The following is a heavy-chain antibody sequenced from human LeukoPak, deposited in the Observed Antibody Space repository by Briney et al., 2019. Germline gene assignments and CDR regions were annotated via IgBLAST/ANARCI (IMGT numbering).Heavy chain of an antibody. Sequence: PSGTLSLTCAVSGGSISSSNWWSWVRPPPGKGLEWIGEIYHSGSTNYNPSLKSRVTISVDKSKNQFSLKLSSVTAADTAVYYCARDSELSGDDLDYYGMDVWGQGTTVTVSS. CDR2: IYHSGST. J-gene: IGHJ6*02. CDR1: GGSISSSNW. D-gene: IGHD5-12*01. CDR3: ARDSELSGDDLDYYGMDV. V-gene: IGHV4-4*02.